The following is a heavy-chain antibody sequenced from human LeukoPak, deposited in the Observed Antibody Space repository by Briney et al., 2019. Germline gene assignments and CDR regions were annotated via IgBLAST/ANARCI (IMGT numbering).Heavy chain of an antibody. V-gene: IGHV1-46*01. Sequence: GASVKVSCKASGYTFTSYYIHWVRQAPGQGLEWMGIINPGGGSTSYAQKFQGRVTMTRVTSTSTVYMELSSLRSEDTAVYYCARDREWGPEDHYDGWGQGTLVTVSS. CDR2: INPGGGST. CDR1: GYTFTSYY. J-gene: IGHJ4*02. D-gene: IGHD3-22*01. CDR3: ARDREWGPEDHYDG.